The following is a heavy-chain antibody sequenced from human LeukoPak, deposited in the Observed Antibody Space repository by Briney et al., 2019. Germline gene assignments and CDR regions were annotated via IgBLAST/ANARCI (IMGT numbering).Heavy chain of an antibody. D-gene: IGHD1-14*01. V-gene: IGHV3-20*04. CDR3: ARDSGKGYFHISFNY. CDR2: INWNGGST. Sequence: GWSLRLSCAASGFTFDDYGMSWVRQAPGKGLEWVSGINWNGGSTGYADSVKGRFTISRDNAKNSLYLQMNSLRAEDTALYYCARDSGKGYFHISFNYWGQGTLVTVS. J-gene: IGHJ4*02. CDR1: GFTFDDYG.